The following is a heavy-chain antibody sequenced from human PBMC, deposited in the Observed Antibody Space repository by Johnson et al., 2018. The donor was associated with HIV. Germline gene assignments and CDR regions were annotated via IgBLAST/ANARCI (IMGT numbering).Heavy chain of an antibody. V-gene: IGHV3-30*04. J-gene: IGHJ3*02. Sequence: QVQLVESGGGVVQPGGSLRLSCAASGFTFNSYVMHWVRQAPGKGLEWVAVISYDGSNKYYADSVKGRFTISRDNSKNTLYLQMNSLRAEDTAVYYCAREKIRAFDIWGQGTMVTVSS. CDR3: AREKIRAFDI. CDR1: GFTFNSYV. CDR2: ISYDGSNK.